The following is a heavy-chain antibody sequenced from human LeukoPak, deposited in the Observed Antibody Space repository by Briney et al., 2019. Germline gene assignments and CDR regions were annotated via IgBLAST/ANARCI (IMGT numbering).Heavy chain of an antibody. V-gene: IGHV1-3*01. CDR2: INAGNGNT. Sequence: GASVKVSCKASGYTFTSYAMHWVRQAPGQRLEWMGWINAGNGNTKYSQKFQGRVTITRDTSASTAYMELSSLRSEDTAVYYCARVTSAWDSSFDYWGQGTLVTVSS. D-gene: IGHD1-14*01. CDR3: ARVTSAWDSSFDY. CDR1: GYTFTSYA. J-gene: IGHJ4*02.